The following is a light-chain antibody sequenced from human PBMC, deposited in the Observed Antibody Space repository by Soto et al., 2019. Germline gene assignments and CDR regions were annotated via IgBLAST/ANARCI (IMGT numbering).Light chain of an antibody. Sequence: TVLTQSPGTLSLSPGGRATLSCRASQSVSSYLAWYQQKPGQAPRLLIYDASNRATGIPARFSGSGSGTEFNLTISSLQPEDFATYYCRQYNTFPLTFGGGTKVDI. CDR3: RQYNTFPLT. CDR2: DAS. J-gene: IGKJ4*01. V-gene: IGKV3-11*01. CDR1: QSVSSY.